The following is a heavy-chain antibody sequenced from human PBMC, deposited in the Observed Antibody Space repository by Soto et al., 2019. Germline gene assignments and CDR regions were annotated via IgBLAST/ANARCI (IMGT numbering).Heavy chain of an antibody. CDR2: IYYSGIT. CDR1: GGSISSYY. Sequence: SETMSLTCTVSGGSISSYYWSWIRQPPGKGLEWIGYIYYSGITNYNPSLKSRVTISVDTSKNQFSLKLSSVTAADTAVYYCARYQSNYYYGMDVWGQGTTVTVSS. CDR3: ARYQSNYYYGMDV. V-gene: IGHV4-59*01. J-gene: IGHJ6*02.